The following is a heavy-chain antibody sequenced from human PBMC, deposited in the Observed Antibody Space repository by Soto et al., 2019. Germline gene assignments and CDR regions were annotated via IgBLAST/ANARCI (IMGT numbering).Heavy chain of an antibody. CDR2: IYYSGST. Sequence: QVQLQESGPGLVKPSETLSLTCTVSGGSISSYYWSWIRQPPGKGLEWIGYIYYSGSTNYNPTLTSRVTISVDTSKSQFSLKLSSVTAADTAVYYCARVLGGPGSGPLDYWGQGTLVTVSS. J-gene: IGHJ4*02. CDR3: ARVLGGPGSGPLDY. V-gene: IGHV4-59*01. CDR1: GGSISSYY. D-gene: IGHD3-16*01.